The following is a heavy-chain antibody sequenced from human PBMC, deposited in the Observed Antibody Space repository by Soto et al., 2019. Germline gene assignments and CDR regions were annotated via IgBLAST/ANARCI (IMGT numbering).Heavy chain of an antibody. D-gene: IGHD2-21*02. Sequence: SVKVSCKASGFTFTSSAVQWVRQARGQRLEWIGWIVVGSGNTNYAQKFQERVTITRDMSTSTAYMELSSLRSEDTAVYYCAAALRVVTADYYYYYYGMDVWGQGTTVTVSS. J-gene: IGHJ6*02. CDR1: GFTFTSSA. CDR2: IVVGSGNT. CDR3: AAALRVVTADYYYYYYGMDV. V-gene: IGHV1-58*01.